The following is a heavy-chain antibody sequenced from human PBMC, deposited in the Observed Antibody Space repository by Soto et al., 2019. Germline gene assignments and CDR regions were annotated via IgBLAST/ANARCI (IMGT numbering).Heavy chain of an antibody. Sequence: QLQLQESGPGLVKPSETLSLTCTVSGGSISSSSYYWGWIRQPPGKGLEWIGSIYYSGSTYYNPSLKSRVTIAVDTSKNQFSLKLSSVTAADTAVYYCARTYCSGGSCYRLRNFGFDPWGQGTLVTVSS. V-gene: IGHV4-39*01. J-gene: IGHJ5*02. CDR3: ARTYCSGGSCYRLRNFGFDP. D-gene: IGHD2-15*01. CDR1: GGSISSSSYY. CDR2: IYYSGST.